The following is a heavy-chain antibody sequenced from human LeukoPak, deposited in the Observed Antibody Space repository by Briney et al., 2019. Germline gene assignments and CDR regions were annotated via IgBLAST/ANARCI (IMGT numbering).Heavy chain of an antibody. V-gene: IGHV4-34*01. J-gene: IGHJ6*02. D-gene: IGHD3-16*01. Sequence: SETLSLTCAVYGGSFSGYYWSWIRQPPGKGLEWIGEINHSGSTNYNPPLKSRVTISVDTSKNQFSLKLSSVTAADTAVYYCARHGRPSYVYGMDVWGQGTTVTVSS. CDR1: GGSFSGYY. CDR2: INHSGST. CDR3: ARHGRPSYVYGMDV.